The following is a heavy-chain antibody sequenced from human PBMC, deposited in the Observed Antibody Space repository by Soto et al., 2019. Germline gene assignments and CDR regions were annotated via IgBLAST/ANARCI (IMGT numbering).Heavy chain of an antibody. J-gene: IGHJ4*02. CDR3: VKGEWSYCRGGSCYYFDY. D-gene: IGHD2-15*01. CDR2: INAGNGNT. CDR1: GYTFTGYA. V-gene: IGHV1-3*01. Sequence: QVQLVQSGSELKKPGASVKVSCKASGYTFTGYAMHWVRQAPGQRLEWMGWINAGNGNTKYSQKFQGRFTITRDTSASTAYMELSSLRCEDTAVYYCVKGEWSYCRGGSCYYFDYWGQGTVVTVSS.